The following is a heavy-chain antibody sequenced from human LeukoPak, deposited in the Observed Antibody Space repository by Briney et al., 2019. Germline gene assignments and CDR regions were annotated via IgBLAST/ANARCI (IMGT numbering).Heavy chain of an antibody. J-gene: IGHJ4*02. CDR1: GGSLTTYY. CDR2: VFHSGST. Sequence: SETPSLTCTVSGGSLTTYYWSWIRQPPGKGLEWIGYVFHSGSTSYNPSLKSRVTISVDTSKNQFSLKVTSVTATDTAVYYCARGDTSGWAYYYDYWGQGALVTVSS. D-gene: IGHD6-19*01. V-gene: IGHV4-59*01. CDR3: ARGDTSGWAYYYDY.